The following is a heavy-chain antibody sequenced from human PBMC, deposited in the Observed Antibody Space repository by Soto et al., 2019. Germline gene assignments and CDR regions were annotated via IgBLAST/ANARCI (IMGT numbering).Heavy chain of an antibody. CDR2: IIPIFGTA. CDR3: ARVIVGTTTDYYYGMDV. CDR1: GGTFSSDI. Sequence: SVKVSCKASGGTFSSDIISWVRQAPGQGLEWMGGIIPIFGTANYAQKLQGRVTITADKSTSTAYMELSTLTSEDTAVYYCARVIVGTTTDYYYGMDVWGQGTTVTV. D-gene: IGHD1-26*01. J-gene: IGHJ6*02. V-gene: IGHV1-69*06.